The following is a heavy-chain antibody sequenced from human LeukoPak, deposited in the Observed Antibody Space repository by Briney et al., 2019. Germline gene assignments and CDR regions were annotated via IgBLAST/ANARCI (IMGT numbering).Heavy chain of an antibody. CDR1: VFTFSSYS. V-gene: IGHV3-48*04. D-gene: IGHD5-18*01. Sequence: PGGALRLSRAPSVFTFSSYSMHWVRQAPAKGPEWVSYMSNTSSTIYYAYSLKARFTNSRDNAKHSLYLQMNSLRAEDTAVYYCARDPCSYGYMYVWGKGTTVTAS. CDR2: MSNTSSTI. CDR3: ARDPCSYGYMYV. J-gene: IGHJ6*03.